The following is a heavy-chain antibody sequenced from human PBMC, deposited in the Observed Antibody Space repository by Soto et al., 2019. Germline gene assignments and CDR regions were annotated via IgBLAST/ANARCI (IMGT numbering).Heavy chain of an antibody. J-gene: IGHJ6*02. V-gene: IGHV3-13*01. D-gene: IGHD2-2*01. Sequence: GGSLRLSCAASGFTFSSYDMHWVRQATGKGLEWVSAIGTAGDTYYPGSVKGRFTISRENAKNSLYLQMNSLRAGDTAVYYCARGGNCISTSCYVYYYYGMDVWGQGTTVTVSS. CDR2: IGTAGDT. CDR3: ARGGNCISTSCYVYYYYGMDV. CDR1: GFTFSSYD.